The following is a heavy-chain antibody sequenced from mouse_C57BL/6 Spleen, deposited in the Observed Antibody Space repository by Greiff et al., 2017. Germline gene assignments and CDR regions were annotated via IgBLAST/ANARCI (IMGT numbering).Heavy chain of an antibody. CDR2: IDPETGGT. Sequence: VQLQQSGAELVRPGASVTLSCKASGYTFTDYDMHWVKQTPVHGLEWIGAIDPETGGTAYNQKFKGKAILTADKSSSTAYMALSSLTSEDSAVXYYTRNLDCTTVVATDFDVWGTGTTVTVSS. CDR1: GYTFTDYD. CDR3: TRNLDCTTVVATDFDV. J-gene: IGHJ1*03. D-gene: IGHD1-1*01. V-gene: IGHV1-15*01.